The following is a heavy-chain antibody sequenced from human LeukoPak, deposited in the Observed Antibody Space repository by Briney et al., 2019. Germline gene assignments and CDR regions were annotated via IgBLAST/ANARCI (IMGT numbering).Heavy chain of an antibody. CDR1: GYTFTSYD. V-gene: IGHV1-3*01. CDR3: ASYYGSGRGSYYYGMDV. Sequence: ASVKVSCKASGYTFTSYDIKWVRQAPGQRLEWMRWINAGNDNTKYSQNFQGRVTITRDTSASTAYMELSSLRSEDTAVYYCASYYGSGRGSYYYGMDVWGKGTTVTVSS. D-gene: IGHD3-10*01. J-gene: IGHJ6*04. CDR2: INAGNDNT.